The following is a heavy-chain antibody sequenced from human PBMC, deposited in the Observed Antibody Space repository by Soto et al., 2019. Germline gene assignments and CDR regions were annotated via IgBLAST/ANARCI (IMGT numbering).Heavy chain of an antibody. CDR3: ARWYPHYYYMDV. D-gene: IGHD2-15*01. CDR2: ISSSSSYI. CDR1: GFTFSSYS. V-gene: IGHV3-21*01. Sequence: GGSLRLSCAASGFTFSSYSMNGVRQAPGKGLEWVSSISSSSSYIYYADSVKGRFTISRDNAKNSLYLQMNSLRAEDTAVYYCARWYPHYYYMDVWGKGTTVTVSS. J-gene: IGHJ6*03.